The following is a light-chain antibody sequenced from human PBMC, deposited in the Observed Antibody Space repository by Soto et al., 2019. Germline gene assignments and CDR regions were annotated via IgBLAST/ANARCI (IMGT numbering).Light chain of an antibody. CDR2: DND. CDR3: ATWDSSLSAGV. J-gene: IGLJ2*01. Sequence: QSVLTQPPSVSAAPGQKVTISCSGSSSNLGNNYVFWYQQLPGTAPKLLIYDNDKRPSGIPDRFSGSKSGTSATLGITGHQPGDEADYYCATWDSSLSAGVFGGGTKLTVL. CDR1: SSNLGNNY. V-gene: IGLV1-51*01.